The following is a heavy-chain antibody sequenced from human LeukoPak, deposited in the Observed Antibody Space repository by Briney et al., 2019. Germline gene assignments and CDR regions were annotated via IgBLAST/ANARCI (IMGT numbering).Heavy chain of an antibody. V-gene: IGHV3-23*01. CDR1: GFTLSSYA. CDR2: ISGSGGST. J-gene: IGHJ4*02. CDR3: AKDLGIVGATTGRSGYFDY. Sequence: PGGSLRLSCAASGFTLSSYAMSWVRQAPGKGLEWVSAISGSGGSTYYADSVKGRFTISRDNSKNTLYLQMNSLRAEDTAVYYCAKDLGIVGATTGRSGYFDYWGQGTLVTVSS. D-gene: IGHD1-26*01.